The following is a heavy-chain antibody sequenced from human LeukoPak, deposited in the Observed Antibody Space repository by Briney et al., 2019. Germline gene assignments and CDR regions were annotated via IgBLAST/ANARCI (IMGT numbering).Heavy chain of an antibody. D-gene: IGHD6-6*01. CDR2: ISAYNGNT. J-gene: IGHJ6*02. Sequence: ASVKVSCKASGYTFTSYGISWVRQAPGQGLEWMGWISAYNGNTNYAQKLQGRVTMTTDTSTSTAYMELRSLRSDDTAVYYCARDAAARPLYYYYYGMDVWGQGTTVTASS. CDR3: ARDAAARPLYYYYYGMDV. V-gene: IGHV1-18*01. CDR1: GYTFTSYG.